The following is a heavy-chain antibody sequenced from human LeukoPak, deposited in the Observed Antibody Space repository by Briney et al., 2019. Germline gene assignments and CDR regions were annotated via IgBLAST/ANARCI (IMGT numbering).Heavy chain of an antibody. D-gene: IGHD2-15*01. J-gene: IGHJ4*02. CDR1: GYSISSGYY. CDR3: ARGSYIVVDNGFDY. V-gene: IGHV4-38-2*02. CDR2: IYHSGST. Sequence: SETLSLTCTVSGYSISSGYYWGWIRQPPGKGLEWIGSIYHSGSTYYNPSLKSRVTISVDTSKNQFSLKLSSVTAADTAVYYCARGSYIVVDNGFDYWGQGTLVTVSS.